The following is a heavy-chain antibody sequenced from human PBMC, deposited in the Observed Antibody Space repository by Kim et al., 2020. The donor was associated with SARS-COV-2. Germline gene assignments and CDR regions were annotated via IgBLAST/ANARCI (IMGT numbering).Heavy chain of an antibody. J-gene: IGHJ2*01. CDR3: ARSYYYGSGRLGWYFDL. D-gene: IGHD3-10*01. V-gene: IGHV4-30-4*01. CDR2: IYYSGST. CDR1: GGSISSGDYY. Sequence: SETLSLTCTVSGGSISSGDYYWSWIRQPPGKGLEWIGYIYYSGSTYYNPSLKSRVTISVDTSKNQFSLKLSSVTAADTAVYYCARSYYYGSGRLGWYFDLWGRGTLVTVSS.